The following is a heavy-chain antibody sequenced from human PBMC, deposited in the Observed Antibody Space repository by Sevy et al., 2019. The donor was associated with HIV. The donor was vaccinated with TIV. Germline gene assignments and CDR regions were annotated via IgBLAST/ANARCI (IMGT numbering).Heavy chain of an antibody. Sequence: GESLKISCAASGVIFSNYWMSWVRQAPGKGLEWVANIKQDGSEKYYVDSVKGRFTISRDNAKNSLYLQMNSLRAEDTAVYYCVRAGGDTVVVTTAIGILVMDVWGQGTTVTVSS. CDR3: VRAGGDTVVVTTAIGILVMDV. J-gene: IGHJ6*02. V-gene: IGHV3-7*01. CDR1: GVIFSNYW. D-gene: IGHD2-2*01. CDR2: IKQDGSEK.